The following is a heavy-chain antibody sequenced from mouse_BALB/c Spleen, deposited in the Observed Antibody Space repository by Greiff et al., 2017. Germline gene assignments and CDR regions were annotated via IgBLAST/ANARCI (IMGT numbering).Heavy chain of an antibody. V-gene: IGHV1-14*01. J-gene: IGHJ2*01. CDR2: INPYNDGT. D-gene: IGHD1-1*01. CDR3: AIAGIFDY. CDR1: GYTFTSYV. Sequence: VQLQQSGPELVKPGASGKMSCKASGYTFTSYVMHWVKQKPGQGLEWIGYINPYNDGTNYNEKFKGKATLTSDKSSSTAYMELSSLTSEDSAVYYCAIAGIFDYWGQGTTLTVSS.